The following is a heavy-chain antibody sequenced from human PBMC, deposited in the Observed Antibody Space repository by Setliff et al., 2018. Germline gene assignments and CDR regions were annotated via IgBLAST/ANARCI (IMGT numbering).Heavy chain of an antibody. CDR3: ARGSSGWYSGAFDI. CDR2: MYTSGST. CDR1: GGSISSYY. V-gene: IGHV4-4*07. Sequence: LSLTCTVSGGSISSYYWSWIRQPAGKGLEWIGRMYTSGSTNYNPSLKSRVTISLDTSKNQFSLKLSSVTAADTAVYYCARGSSGWYSGAFDIWGQGTMVTVSS. J-gene: IGHJ3*02. D-gene: IGHD6-19*01.